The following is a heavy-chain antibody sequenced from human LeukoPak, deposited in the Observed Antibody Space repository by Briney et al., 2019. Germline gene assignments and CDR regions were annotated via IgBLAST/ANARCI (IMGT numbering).Heavy chain of an antibody. CDR3: ASTHDRYCSGGSCYSVGLDY. V-gene: IGHV4-59*08. J-gene: IGHJ4*02. CDR2: IHYTGST. D-gene: IGHD2-15*01. CDR1: GGSISSYY. Sequence: SETLSLTCTVSGGSISSYYWNWIRQPPGKGLEWIGYIHYTGSTNYNPSLKSRLTISVDTSKNQFSLKLSSVTAADTAVYYCASTHDRYCSGGSCYSVGLDYWGQGTLVTVSS.